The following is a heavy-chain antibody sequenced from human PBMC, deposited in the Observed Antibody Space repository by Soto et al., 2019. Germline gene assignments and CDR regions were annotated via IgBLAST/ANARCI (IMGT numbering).Heavy chain of an antibody. CDR2: ISYGGST. D-gene: IGHD3-10*01. CDR3: ARHSPAIIYGSGPWDV. CDR1: GGSINSGGYC. J-gene: IGHJ6*02. V-gene: IGHV4-31*10. Sequence: SETLSLTCTVSGGSINSGGYCWSWIRQHPGKGLEWIGCISYGGSTSYNASLKSRVTISIDPSKSQFSLQLSSLSAADTAVYYCARHSPAIIYGSGPWDVWGQGTTDTVSS.